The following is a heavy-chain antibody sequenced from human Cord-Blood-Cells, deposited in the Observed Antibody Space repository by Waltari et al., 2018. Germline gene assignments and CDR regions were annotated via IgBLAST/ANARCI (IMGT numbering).Heavy chain of an antibody. J-gene: IGHJ6*02. CDR3: ARGFSYYYYGMDV. Sequence: QVQLVESGGGVVQPGRSLRLSCAASGFTFSSYGMHWVRQAPGKGLEWVAVRWYDGSNKYYADSVKGRFTISRDNSKNTLYLQMNSLRAEDTAVYYCARGFSYYYYGMDVWGQGTTVTVSS. V-gene: IGHV3-33*01. CDR2: RWYDGSNK. CDR1: GFTFSSYG.